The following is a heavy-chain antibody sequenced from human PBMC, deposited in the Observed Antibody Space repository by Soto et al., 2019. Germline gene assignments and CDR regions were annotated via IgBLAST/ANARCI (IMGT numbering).Heavy chain of an antibody. CDR3: ARQAQYSSSPNNWFDP. Sequence: QLQLQESGPGLVKPSETLSLTCTVSGGSISSSSYYWGWIRQPPGKGLEWIGSIYYSGSTYYNPSLKSRGPISVDTAKNQFSLKLSSVTAADTAVYYCARQAQYSSSPNNWFDPWGQGTLVTVSS. CDR2: IYYSGST. V-gene: IGHV4-39*01. J-gene: IGHJ5*02. CDR1: GGSISSSSYY. D-gene: IGHD6-6*01.